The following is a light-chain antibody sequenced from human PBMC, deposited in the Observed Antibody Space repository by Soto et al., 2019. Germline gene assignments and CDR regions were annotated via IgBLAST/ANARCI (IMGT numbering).Light chain of an antibody. CDR2: DVA. V-gene: IGLV2-14*03. CDR1: SSDVGAYNF. CDR3: MSFTSSNTYV. Sequence: QSVLTQPASVSGSPGQSITISCTGTSSDVGAYNFVSWYQHYPDKAPKVVIYDVANRPSGVSYRFSASKSGNTAPLTISGLQAEDEADYYCMSFTSSNTYVFGTGTKVTVL. J-gene: IGLJ1*01.